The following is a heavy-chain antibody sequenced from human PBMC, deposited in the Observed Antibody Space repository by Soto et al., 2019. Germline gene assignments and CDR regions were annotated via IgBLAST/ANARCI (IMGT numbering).Heavy chain of an antibody. CDR3: AGGLLVGAVEGGFSFDY. J-gene: IGHJ4*02. Sequence: PGESLKISCKGSGYSFTSYWISWVRQRPGKVPEGMGRIDPSDSYTNYSPSFQGHVTISADKSISTAYLQWSSLKASDTAMYYCAGGLLVGAVEGGFSFDYWGQGTLVTVSS. D-gene: IGHD3-10*01. CDR1: GYSFTSYW. V-gene: IGHV5-10-1*01. CDR2: IDPSDSYT.